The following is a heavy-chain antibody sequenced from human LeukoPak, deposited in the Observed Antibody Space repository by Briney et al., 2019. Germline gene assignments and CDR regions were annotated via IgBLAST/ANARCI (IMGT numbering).Heavy chain of an antibody. CDR2: ISSSSSYI. CDR1: GFTFSSYA. V-gene: IGHV3-21*01. CDR3: ARDRRGGSYDY. J-gene: IGHJ4*02. D-gene: IGHD1-26*01. Sequence: GRSLRLSCAASGFTFSSYAMHWVRQAPGKGLEWVSSISSSSSYIYYADSVKGRFTISRDNAKNSLYLQMNSLRAEDTAVYYCARDRRGGSYDYWGQGTLVTVSS.